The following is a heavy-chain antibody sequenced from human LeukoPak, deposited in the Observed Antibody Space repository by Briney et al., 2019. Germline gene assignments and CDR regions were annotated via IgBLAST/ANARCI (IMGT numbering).Heavy chain of an antibody. CDR3: ARHYSSGSDY. D-gene: IGHD6-19*01. J-gene: IGHJ4*02. CDR1: GFTFSSYW. Sequence: GGSLRLSCAASGFTFSSYWMHWVRHAPGKGLVWVSRINSDGSNTSYADSVKGRFTISRDNGKNTLYLQMHSLRAEDTAVYYCARHYSSGSDYWGQGTLVTVSS. CDR2: INSDGSNT. V-gene: IGHV3-74*01.